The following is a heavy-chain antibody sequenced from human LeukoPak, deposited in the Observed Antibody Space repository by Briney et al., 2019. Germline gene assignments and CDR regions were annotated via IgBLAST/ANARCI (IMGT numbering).Heavy chain of an antibody. J-gene: IGHJ4*02. CDR3: ARRTYDILTGYLFDY. V-gene: IGHV5-51*01. Sequence: GESLKISCKGSEYIFSNYWIAWVRQMPGKGLEYMGIIYPGDSDARYSPSFQGQVTMSADKSISSAYLQWSSLKASDNAIYYCARRTYDILTGYLFDYWGQGTLVTVSS. CDR2: IYPGDSDA. D-gene: IGHD3-9*01. CDR1: EYIFSNYW.